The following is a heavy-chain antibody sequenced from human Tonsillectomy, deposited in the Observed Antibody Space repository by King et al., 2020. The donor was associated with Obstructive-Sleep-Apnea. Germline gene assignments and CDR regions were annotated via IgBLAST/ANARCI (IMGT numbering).Heavy chain of an antibody. CDR3: AKDRSGELDY. CDR1: GFTFSSYG. D-gene: IGHD1-1*01. J-gene: IGHJ4*02. V-gene: IGHV3-30*18. CDR2: ISYDGSNK. Sequence: QLVQSGGGVVQPGRSLRLSCAASGFTFSSYGMHWVRQAPGKGLEWVAVISYDGSNKYYADSVKGRLTISRDNSKNTLYLQMNSLRAEDTAVYYCAKDRSGELDYWGQGTLVTVSS.